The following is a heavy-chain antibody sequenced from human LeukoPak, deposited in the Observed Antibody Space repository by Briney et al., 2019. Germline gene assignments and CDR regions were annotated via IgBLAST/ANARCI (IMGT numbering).Heavy chain of an antibody. J-gene: IGHJ4*02. CDR2: ISGSGGST. CDR1: GFTFSSFA. Sequence: GGSLRLSCAASGFTFSSFAMSWDRQAPGKGLEWVSTISGSGGSTSYADSVKGRFTISRDNSKNTLYLQMNSLRAEDTALYYCAKNSRSSGYYLDYWGQGTLVTVSS. CDR3: AKNSRSSGYYLDY. V-gene: IGHV3-23*01. D-gene: IGHD3-22*01.